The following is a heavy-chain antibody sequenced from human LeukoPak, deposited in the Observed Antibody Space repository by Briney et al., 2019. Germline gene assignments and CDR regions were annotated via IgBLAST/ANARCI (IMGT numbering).Heavy chain of an antibody. D-gene: IGHD3-22*01. CDR2: INPNSGGT. V-gene: IGHV1-2*02. CDR3: ARGYYDSSDFEYLQH. J-gene: IGHJ1*01. Sequence: EASVKVSCKASGYSFTGNYMHWVRQAPGQGLEWMGWINPNSGGTNFAQKFQGRVTMTRDTSISTVYMELSRLRSDDTAVFYCARGYYDSSDFEYLQHWGQGTLVTVSS. CDR1: GYSFTGNY.